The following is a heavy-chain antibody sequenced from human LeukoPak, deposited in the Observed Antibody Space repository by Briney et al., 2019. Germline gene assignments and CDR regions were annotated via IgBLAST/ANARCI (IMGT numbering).Heavy chain of an antibody. D-gene: IGHD3-9*01. CDR1: GFTFDDYA. CDR2: ISWNSGSI. Sequence: GRSLRLSCAASGFTFDDYAMHWVRQAPGKGLEWVSGISWNSGSIGYADSVKGRFTISRDNAKNSLYLQMNSLRAEDTALYYCAKDASDDIRNHYYGMDDWGQGTTVTVSS. J-gene: IGHJ6*02. CDR3: AKDASDDIRNHYYGMDD. V-gene: IGHV3-9*01.